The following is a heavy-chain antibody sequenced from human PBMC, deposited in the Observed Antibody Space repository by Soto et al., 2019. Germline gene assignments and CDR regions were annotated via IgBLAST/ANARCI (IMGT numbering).Heavy chain of an antibody. CDR3: ARDHGGSTWFVGVYYVFAMDV. CDR2: ISSSGGAI. Sequence: VQLVESGGGLVQPGGSLRRSCAASAFTFSDYTMTWVRQAPGRGLEFVSHISSSGGAIFYAESVKGRFTVSRDNAKNSLSLQMKSLRDEDTAVYFCARDHGGSTWFVGVYYVFAMDVWGQGTAVTVS. V-gene: IGHV3-48*02. CDR1: AFTFSDYT. D-gene: IGHD6-13*01. J-gene: IGHJ6*02.